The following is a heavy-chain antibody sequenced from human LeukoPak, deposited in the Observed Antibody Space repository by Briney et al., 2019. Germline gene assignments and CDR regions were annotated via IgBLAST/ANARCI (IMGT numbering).Heavy chain of an antibody. V-gene: IGHV1-18*01. D-gene: IGHD5-18*01. CDR1: GDTFTSYG. CDR2: IIASNGNT. Sequence: ASVKVSCKASGDTFTSYGISWLRHAPGQGLEWMVWIIASNGNTNYAQKLQGRVTMTTDTSTITAYMELRSLRSDDTAVYYCARYIRYSYGFGAFDIWGQGTMVTVSS. J-gene: IGHJ3*02. CDR3: ARYIRYSYGFGAFDI.